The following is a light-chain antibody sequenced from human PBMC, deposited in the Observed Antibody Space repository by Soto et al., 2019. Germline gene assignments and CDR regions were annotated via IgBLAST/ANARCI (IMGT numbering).Light chain of an antibody. Sequence: EIVLTQSPATQSLSPGERATLSCRASQSVRSYLAWYQQKPGQAPRLLIYDASNRVIGIPARFSGSGSGTDFTLTISSLEPEDFAVYYCQQRSNWPRTFGQGTKVEIK. CDR1: QSVRSY. CDR2: DAS. CDR3: QQRSNWPRT. V-gene: IGKV3-11*01. J-gene: IGKJ1*01.